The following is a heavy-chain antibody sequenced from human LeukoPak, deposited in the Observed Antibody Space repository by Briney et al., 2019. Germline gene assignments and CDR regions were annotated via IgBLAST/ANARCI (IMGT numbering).Heavy chain of an antibody. CDR3: ARNYYQDYYYYGMDV. J-gene: IGHJ6*02. V-gene: IGHV3-7*02. D-gene: IGHD3-22*01. CDR1: GFTFRSYW. Sequence: PGVSLRLSCAASGFTFRSYWMSWVRQAPGKGLEWVANIKQDGSEKYYVDSVKGRFTISRDNAKNSLYLQMNSLRAEDTAVYYCARNYYQDYYYYGMDVWGQGTTVTVSS. CDR2: IKQDGSEK.